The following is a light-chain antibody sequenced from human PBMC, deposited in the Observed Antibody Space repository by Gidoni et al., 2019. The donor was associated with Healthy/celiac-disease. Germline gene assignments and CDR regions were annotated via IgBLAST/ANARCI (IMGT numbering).Light chain of an antibody. J-gene: IGKJ2*01. CDR2: GAS. CDR1: QSVSSSY. V-gene: IGKV3-20*01. CDR3: QQYGSSST. Sequence: EIVLTQSPGTLSLSPGESATLSCRASQSVSSSYLAWYQQKPGQAPRLLIYGASSRAPGTPDRFSGSGSGTDFTLTISRLEPEDFAVYYCQQYGSSSTFGQGTKLEIK.